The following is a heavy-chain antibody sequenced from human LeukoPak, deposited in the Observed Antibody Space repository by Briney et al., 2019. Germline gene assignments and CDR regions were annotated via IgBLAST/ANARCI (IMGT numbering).Heavy chain of an antibody. Sequence: GGSLRLSCAASGFAFNNYAMTWVRQAPGRGLEWVSNINDNGGQRHYADSVKGRFTISRDNSKNTLFLQMDSLRAEDTAVYYCAKTQWKVGATDYFDYWGQGILVTVSS. CDR3: AKTQWKVGATDYFDY. CDR2: INDNGGQR. V-gene: IGHV3-23*01. CDR1: GFAFNNYA. J-gene: IGHJ4*02. D-gene: IGHD1-26*01.